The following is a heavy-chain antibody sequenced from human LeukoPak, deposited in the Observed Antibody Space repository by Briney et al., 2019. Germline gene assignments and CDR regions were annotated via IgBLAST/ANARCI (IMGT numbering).Heavy chain of an antibody. D-gene: IGHD3-10*01. V-gene: IGHV3-30*02. CDR1: GFTFSSYG. J-gene: IGHJ4*02. Sequence: GGSLRLSCAASGFTFSSYGMHWVRQAPGKGLEWVAFIRYDGSNKYYADSVKGRFTISRDNAKNTLYLQMNSLRAEDTAMYYCVRDGGRLNFGNGASFDYWGQGTLVTVSS. CDR2: IRYDGSNK. CDR3: VRDGGRLNFGNGASFDY.